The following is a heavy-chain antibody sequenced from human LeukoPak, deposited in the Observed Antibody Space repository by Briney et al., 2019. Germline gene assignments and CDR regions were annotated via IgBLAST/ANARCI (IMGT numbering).Heavy chain of an antibody. J-gene: IGHJ4*02. CDR1: GFTFSSYE. CDR2: ISSSGSTI. D-gene: IGHD6-19*01. CDR3: AKEPSGFFDY. V-gene: IGHV3-48*03. Sequence: GGSLRLSCATSGFTFSSYEMNWVRQAPGKGLEWVSYISSSGSTIYYADSVKGRFTISRDNSKNTLYLQMNSLRAEDTAVYYRAKEPSGFFDYWGQGTLVTVSS.